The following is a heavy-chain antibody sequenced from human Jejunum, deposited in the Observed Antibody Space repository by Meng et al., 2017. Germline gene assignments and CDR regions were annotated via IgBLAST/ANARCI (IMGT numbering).Heavy chain of an antibody. CDR1: GGFASSGSYY. V-gene: IGHV4-61*01. CDR3: ARDNWGSIDY. Sequence: LQQSGQGLVRPSETLSLTCTASGGFASSGSYYWTWVRQSPGKGLEWIGYNFDNGRTNYNPSLKSRVTMSVDTSRNQFSLKLSSVTAADTAVYYCARDNWGSIDYWGQGVLVTVSS. CDR2: NFDNGRT. J-gene: IGHJ4*02. D-gene: IGHD7-27*01.